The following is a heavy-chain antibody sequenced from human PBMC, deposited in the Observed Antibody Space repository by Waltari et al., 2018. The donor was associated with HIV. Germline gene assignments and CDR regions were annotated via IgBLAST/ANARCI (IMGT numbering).Heavy chain of an antibody. D-gene: IGHD5-18*01. CDR2: IIHMLNIV. CDR3: VRSQSLSYAPYPYGHSRGFYAMDV. Sequence: VQLVQSGAEVQMPGSSVNVSCTASGGPLTPYAISLVLLPPGTGLEWLGRIIHMLNIVHYAQRFQGRVTITADKSTSTVYMEVSSLRSEDTAVFYCVRSQSLSYAPYPYGHSRGFYAMDVWGQGTTVTVSS. V-gene: IGHV1-69*04. CDR1: GGPLTPYA. J-gene: IGHJ6*02.